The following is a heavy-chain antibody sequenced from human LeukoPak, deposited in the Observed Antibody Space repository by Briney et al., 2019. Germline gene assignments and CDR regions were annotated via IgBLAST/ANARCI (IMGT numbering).Heavy chain of an antibody. D-gene: IGHD2-15*01. CDR2: IIPIFGTA. CDR1: GGTFSSYA. V-gene: IGHV1-69*06. Sequence: GASVKVSCKASGGTFSSYAISWVRQAPGQGLEWMGGIIPIFGTANYAQKFQGRVTITADKSTSTAYMELSSLRSEDTAVYYCASPLAVGYCSGGSCYGNRGQGTLVTVSS. CDR3: ASPLAVGYCSGGSCYGN. J-gene: IGHJ4*02.